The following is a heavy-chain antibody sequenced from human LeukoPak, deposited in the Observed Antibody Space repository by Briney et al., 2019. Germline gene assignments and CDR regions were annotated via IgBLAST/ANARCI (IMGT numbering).Heavy chain of an antibody. J-gene: IGHJ5*02. Sequence: SGTLSLTCAVSGGSISSSNWWSWVRQPPGKGLEWIGEIYHSGSTNYNPSLKSRVTISVDKSKNQFSLKLSSVTAADTAVYYRARGYPGGSGSYPYHAWFDPWGQGTLVTVSS. V-gene: IGHV4-4*02. CDR1: GGSISSSNW. D-gene: IGHD3-10*01. CDR2: IYHSGST. CDR3: ARGYPGGSGSYPYHAWFDP.